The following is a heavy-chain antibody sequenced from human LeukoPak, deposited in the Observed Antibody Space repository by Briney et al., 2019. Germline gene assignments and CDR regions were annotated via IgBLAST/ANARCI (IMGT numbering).Heavy chain of an antibody. D-gene: IGHD3-10*01. Sequence: GGSLRLSCAASGFTFSSYWMHWVRQAPGKGLVWVSRINSDGSSTSYADSVKGRFTISRDNAKNTLYLQMNSLRAEDTAVYYCAKDWYRTSGRQLDSWGQGTLVTVSS. CDR3: AKDWYRTSGRQLDS. CDR2: INSDGSST. V-gene: IGHV3-74*01. CDR1: GFTFSSYW. J-gene: IGHJ5*01.